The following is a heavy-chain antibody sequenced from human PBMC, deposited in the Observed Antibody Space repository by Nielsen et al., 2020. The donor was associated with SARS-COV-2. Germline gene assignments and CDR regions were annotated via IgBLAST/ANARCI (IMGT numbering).Heavy chain of an antibody. D-gene: IGHD2-2*01. Sequence: GESLKISCAASGFTFSSYAMSWVRQAPGKGLEWVSVIYSGGSSTYYADSVKGRFTISRDNSKNTLYLQMNSLRAEDTAVYYCARDLFVVVPAARRSMDVWGQGTTVTVSS. CDR2: IYSGGSST. V-gene: IGHV3-23*03. CDR3: ARDLFVVVPAARRSMDV. CDR1: GFTFSSYA. J-gene: IGHJ6*02.